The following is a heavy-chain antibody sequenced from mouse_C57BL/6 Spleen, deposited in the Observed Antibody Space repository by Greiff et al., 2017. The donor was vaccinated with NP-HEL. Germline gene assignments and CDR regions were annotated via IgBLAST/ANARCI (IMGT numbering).Heavy chain of an antibody. V-gene: IGHV1-5*01. CDR2: IYPGNSDT. D-gene: IGHD2-5*01. CDR3: TRGDYSNYGYFDY. J-gene: IGHJ2*01. Sequence: EVQLQQSGTVLARPGASVKMSCKTSGYTFTSYWMHWVKQRPGQGLEWIGAIYPGNSDTSYNQKFKGKAKLTAVTSASTAYMELSSLTNEDSAVYYCTRGDYSNYGYFDYWGQGTTLTVSS. CDR1: GYTFTSYW.